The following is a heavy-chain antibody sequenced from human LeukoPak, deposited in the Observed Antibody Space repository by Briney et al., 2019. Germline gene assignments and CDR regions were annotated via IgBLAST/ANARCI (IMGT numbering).Heavy chain of an antibody. Sequence: KSSETLSLTCTVSGGSISSSSYYWGWIRQPPGKGLEWIGSIYYSGSTYYNPSLKSRVTISVDTSKNQFSLKLSSVTVADTAVYYCACQTRGLFDYWGQGTLVTVSS. CDR2: IYYSGST. CDR3: ACQTRGLFDY. CDR1: GGSISSSSYY. V-gene: IGHV4-39*01. J-gene: IGHJ4*02. D-gene: IGHD1-14*01.